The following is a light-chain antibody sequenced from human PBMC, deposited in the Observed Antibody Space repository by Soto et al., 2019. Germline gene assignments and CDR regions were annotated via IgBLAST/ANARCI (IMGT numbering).Light chain of an antibody. Sequence: DIVMTQTPLSLSVTPGQPASISCKSSQSPLNSDGKTYSLIYEVSSRFSGVPDRFSGSGSGTDFTLKISRVEAEDVGVYYCMQRREFPITFGQGTRLEIK. CDR1: QSPLNSDGKTY. CDR3: MQRREFPIT. V-gene: IGKV2-29*01. J-gene: IGKJ5*01. CDR2: EVS.